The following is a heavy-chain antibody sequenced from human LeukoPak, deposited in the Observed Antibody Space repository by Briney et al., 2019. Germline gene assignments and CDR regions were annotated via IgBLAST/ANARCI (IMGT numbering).Heavy chain of an antibody. CDR2: IYYSGST. D-gene: IGHD3-22*01. V-gene: IGHV4-31*03. CDR1: GGSISSGGYY. CDR3: ASRTPYYYDSSGPTFDY. Sequence: TLSLTCTVSGGSISSGGYYWRWIRQHPGKGLEWIGYIYYSGSTYYNPSLKSRVIISVDTSKNQFSLKLSSVTAADTAVYYCASRTPYYYDSSGPTFDYWGQGTLVTVSS. J-gene: IGHJ4*02.